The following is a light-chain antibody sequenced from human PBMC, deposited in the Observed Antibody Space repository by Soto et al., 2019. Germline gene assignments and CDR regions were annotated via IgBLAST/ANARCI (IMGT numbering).Light chain of an antibody. CDR1: QSVSSN. V-gene: IGKV3-15*01. J-gene: IGKJ5*01. CDR2: GAS. Sequence: EIVMTQSPATLSVSPGERVALSCRASQSVSSNLAWYQQTPGQAPRLLIFGASTRATGIPARFSGSGSGSEFTLTISSLQSEDFAVYYCQQYNKLPPITFGQGTRLE. CDR3: QQYNKLPPIT.